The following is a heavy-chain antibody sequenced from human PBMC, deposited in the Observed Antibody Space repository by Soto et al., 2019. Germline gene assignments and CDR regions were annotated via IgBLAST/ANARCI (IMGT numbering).Heavy chain of an antibody. D-gene: IGHD3-10*01. V-gene: IGHV4-4*02. Sequence: SETLSLTCAVSGGSISSSNWWSWVRQPPGKGLEWIGEIYHSGTTNYIPSLKSRVTISVDKSKNQFSLKLNSVTAADTAVYYCAGRRDGSGSLDYWGQGTLVTVSS. CDR1: GGSISSSNW. CDR2: IYHSGTT. CDR3: AGRRDGSGSLDY. J-gene: IGHJ4*02.